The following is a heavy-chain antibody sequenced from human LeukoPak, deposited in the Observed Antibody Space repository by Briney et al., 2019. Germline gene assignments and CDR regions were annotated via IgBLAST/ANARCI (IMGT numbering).Heavy chain of an antibody. CDR3: ARHIGGGIEDMDV. CDR2: IYVTGT. CDR1: GGSIGTYY. D-gene: IGHD3-16*02. Sequence: PSETLSLTCTVSGGSIGTYYWSWVRQSPGTELEWIGYIYVTGTRYNPYLQSRVTISVDRPRNQFFLKMTSVTAADPAVYYCARHIGGGIEDMDVWGRGTKVTVSS. V-gene: IGHV4-59*08. J-gene: IGHJ6*03.